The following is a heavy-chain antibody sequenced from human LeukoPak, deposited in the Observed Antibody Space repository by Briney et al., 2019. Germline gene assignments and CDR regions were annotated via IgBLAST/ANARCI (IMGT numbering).Heavy chain of an antibody. CDR3: ARGGFYGSGSYFAYGMDV. J-gene: IGHJ6*04. V-gene: IGHV3-13*05. Sequence: PWGSLRLSCAASGFTFSSYDMHWVRQATGKGLEWVSAIGTAGDPYYPGSVKGRFTISRENAKNSLYLQMNSLRAGDTAVYYCARGGFYGSGSYFAYGMDVWGKGTTVTVSS. D-gene: IGHD3-10*01. CDR2: IGTAGDP. CDR1: GFTFSSYD.